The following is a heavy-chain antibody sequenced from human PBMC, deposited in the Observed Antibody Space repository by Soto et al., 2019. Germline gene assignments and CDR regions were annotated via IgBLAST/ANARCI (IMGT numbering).Heavy chain of an antibody. D-gene: IGHD3-22*01. CDR2: IYYSGST. V-gene: IGHV4-31*03. J-gene: IGHJ4*02. CDR3: ARERHDYYDSSGYLDY. CDR1: CGSISSGGYY. Sequence: PSETLSLTCTVSCGSISSGGYYWSWIRQHPGKGLEWIGYIYYSGSTYYSPSLKSRVTISVDTSKNQFSLKLSSVTAADTAVYYCARERHDYYDSSGYLDYWGQGTLVTVSS.